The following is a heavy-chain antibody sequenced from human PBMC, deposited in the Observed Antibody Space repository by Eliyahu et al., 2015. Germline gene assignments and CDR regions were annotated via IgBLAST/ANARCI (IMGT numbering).Heavy chain of an antibody. V-gene: IGHV3-11*01. CDR1: GFXFRXXLX. Sequence: QVQLVESGGGLVKPGGSLRLSCAASGFXFRXXLXLXLVPPAPGQGLEWVSYISSSGSTIYYADSVKGRFTISRDNGKNSLYLQMNSLRAEDTAIYYCARELVDPRQIGPHIKYYYYGMDVWGQGTTVTVSS. CDR2: ISSSGSTI. J-gene: IGHJ6*02. CDR3: ARELVDPRQIGPHIKYYYYGMDV. D-gene: IGHD3-10*01.